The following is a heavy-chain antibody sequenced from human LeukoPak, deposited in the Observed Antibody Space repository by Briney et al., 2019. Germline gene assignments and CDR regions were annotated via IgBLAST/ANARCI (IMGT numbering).Heavy chain of an antibody. CDR3: VRLYGY. D-gene: IGHD2-2*02. Sequence: GGSLRLSCTASGFTFTNSFMHWVRQAPGKGPVWVSRISDDGGSAFYADSVKGRFTISRDNAKNTLYLQMNSLRAEDTALYYCVRLYGYWGQGTLVTVSS. CDR2: ISDDGGSA. J-gene: IGHJ4*02. CDR1: GFTFTNSF. V-gene: IGHV3-74*01.